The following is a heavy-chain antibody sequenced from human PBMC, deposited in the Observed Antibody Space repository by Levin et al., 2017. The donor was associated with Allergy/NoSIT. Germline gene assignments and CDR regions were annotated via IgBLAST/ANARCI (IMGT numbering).Heavy chain of an antibody. CDR2: INPNSGGT. D-gene: IGHD4-17*01. CDR3: ARDRLTTVTTLNFDY. V-gene: IGHV1-2*02. J-gene: IGHJ4*02. CDR1: GYTFTGYY. Sequence: GGSLRLSCKASGYTFTGYYMHWVRQAPGQGLEWMGWINPNSGGTNYAQKFQGRVTMTRDTSISTAYMELSRLRSDDTAVYYCARDRLTTVTTLNFDYWGQGTLVTVSS.